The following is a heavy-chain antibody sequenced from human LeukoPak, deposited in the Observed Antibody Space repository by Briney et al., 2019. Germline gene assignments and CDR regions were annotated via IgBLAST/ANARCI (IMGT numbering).Heavy chain of an antibody. CDR1: GFTFTRYW. CDR3: AKLQMGGYCSTASCYGYFDY. Sequence: GGSLRLSCAASGFTFTRYWMHWVRQAPGKGLVWVSRINSDGSSTNYADSVKGRFTISRDNSRNTLYLQMNSLRAEDTAVYYCAKLQMGGYCSTASCYGYFDYWGQGTLVTVSS. J-gene: IGHJ4*02. CDR2: INSDGSST. V-gene: IGHV3-74*01. D-gene: IGHD2-2*01.